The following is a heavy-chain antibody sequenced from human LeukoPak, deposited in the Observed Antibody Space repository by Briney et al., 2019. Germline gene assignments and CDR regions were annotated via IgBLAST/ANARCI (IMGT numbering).Heavy chain of an antibody. J-gene: IGHJ4*02. CDR3: ARVGDSSGYYDLFDY. CDR2: IYHSGST. CDR1: DGSITNYD. D-gene: IGHD3-22*01. Sequence: SETLSLTCTVSDGSITNYDWSWVRQPPGKGLEWIGYIYHSGSTYYNPSLKSRVTISVDRSKNQFSLKLSSVTAADTAVYYCARVGDSSGYYDLFDYWGQGTLVTVSS. V-gene: IGHV4-59*12.